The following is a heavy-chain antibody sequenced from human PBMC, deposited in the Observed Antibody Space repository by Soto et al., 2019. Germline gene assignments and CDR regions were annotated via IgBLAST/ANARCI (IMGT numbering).Heavy chain of an antibody. Sequence: SETLSLTCTVSGGSISSGGYYWSWIRQHPGKGLEWIGYIYYSGSTYYNPSLKSRVTISVDTSKNQFSLKLSSVTAADTAVYYCASYSKRLVYCSSTSCYNWFDPWGQGTLVTVSS. J-gene: IGHJ5*02. D-gene: IGHD2-2*01. CDR2: IYYSGST. V-gene: IGHV4-31*03. CDR3: ASYSKRLVYCSSTSCYNWFDP. CDR1: GGSISSGGYY.